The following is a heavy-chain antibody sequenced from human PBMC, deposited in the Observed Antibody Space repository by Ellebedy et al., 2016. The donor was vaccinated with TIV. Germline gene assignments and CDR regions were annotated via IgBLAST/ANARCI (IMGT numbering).Heavy chain of an antibody. CDR3: ARDIPRDWNDFEY. V-gene: IGHV3-33*01. Sequence: GGSLRLSCVASGFTFSNFGMHWVRQAPGKGLEWVAVIWFDGSHKYYAASVKGRFTISRDDSKNTVNLQMNRLRAEDTAIYYCARDIPRDWNDFEYWGQGTLVTVPS. CDR2: IWFDGSHK. CDR1: GFTFSNFG. D-gene: IGHD1-1*01. J-gene: IGHJ4*02.